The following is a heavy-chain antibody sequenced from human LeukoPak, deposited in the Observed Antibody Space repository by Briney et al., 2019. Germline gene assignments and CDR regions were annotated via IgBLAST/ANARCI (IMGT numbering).Heavy chain of an antibody. CDR1: GSTTFSRSW. Sequence: PGGSLRLSCAASGSTTFSRSWMHWVRQAPGKGLVWVSGIKDDGSDTTYADSVKGRSTISRDNAKDTLYLQMHSLRVEDTALYYCAKLANRFSSDDYWGQGTLVTVSS. J-gene: IGHJ4*02. D-gene: IGHD6-6*01. CDR3: AKLANRFSSDDY. CDR2: IKDDGSDT. V-gene: IGHV3-74*03.